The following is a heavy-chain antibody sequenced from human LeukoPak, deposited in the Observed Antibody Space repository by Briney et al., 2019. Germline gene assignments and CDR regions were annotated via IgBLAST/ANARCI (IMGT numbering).Heavy chain of an antibody. CDR3: VKDQGECPGSRCYLRFLEY. V-gene: IGHV3-30*02. J-gene: IGHJ4*02. D-gene: IGHD3-3*01. CDR2: VRYDQSAT. CDR1: GLTFNTYW. Sequence: GGSLRLSCGASGLTFNTYWIHWVRQAPGKGLEWVTFVRYDQSATVYADSVQGRFAISRDNSKNTVYLQMNSLRVEDTALYFCVKDQGECPGSRCYLRFLEYWGQGTLVIVSS.